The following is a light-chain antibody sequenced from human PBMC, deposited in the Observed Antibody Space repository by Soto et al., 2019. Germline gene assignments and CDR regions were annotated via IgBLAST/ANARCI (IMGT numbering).Light chain of an antibody. J-gene: IGKJ3*01. CDR3: HHYNNWPPIT. Sequence: EIVMTQSPATLSVSPGERATLSCRASQSVSSNLAWYQQKPGQAPRLLIYGASTTATGIPARFSGSGSGTEFTLTISSLQSEDFAVYYCHHYNNWPPITFGPGTKVDIK. CDR1: QSVSSN. V-gene: IGKV3-15*01. CDR2: GAS.